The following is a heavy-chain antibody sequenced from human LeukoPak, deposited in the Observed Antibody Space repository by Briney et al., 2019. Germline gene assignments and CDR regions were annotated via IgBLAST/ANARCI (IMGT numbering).Heavy chain of an antibody. V-gene: IGHV3-30*04. Sequence: GGSLRLSCVDSGFTFNTYARHWVRQAPGKGLEWVAVISYDGSNEYYADSVKGRFTISRDNSKNTLYLQMDSLRTEDTAVYYCARGGAWELLTFEYYFDYWGQGTLVTVSS. D-gene: IGHD1-26*01. CDR1: GFTFNTYA. CDR2: ISYDGSNE. CDR3: ARGGAWELLTFEYYFDY. J-gene: IGHJ4*02.